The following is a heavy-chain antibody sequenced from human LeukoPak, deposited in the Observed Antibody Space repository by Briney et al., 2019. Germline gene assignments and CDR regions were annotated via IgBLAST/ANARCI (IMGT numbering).Heavy chain of an antibody. CDR1: GCTFTSYA. J-gene: IGHJ1*01. Sequence: ASVKVSCKASGCTFTSYAMHWVRQAPGQRLEWMGWINAGNGNTKYSQKFQGRVTITRDTSASTAYMELSSLRSEDTAVYYCARQISSGWPRAEYFQHWGQGTLVTVSS. V-gene: IGHV1-3*01. CDR3: ARQISSGWPRAEYFQH. CDR2: INAGNGNT. D-gene: IGHD6-19*01.